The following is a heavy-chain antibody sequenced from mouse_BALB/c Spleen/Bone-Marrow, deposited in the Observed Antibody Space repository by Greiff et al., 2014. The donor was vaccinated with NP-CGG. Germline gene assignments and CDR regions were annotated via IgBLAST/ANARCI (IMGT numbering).Heavy chain of an antibody. CDR3: SYGNFAMDY. CDR1: GFNITDYY. J-gene: IGHJ4*01. CDR2: IDPENGDT. Sequence: EVQLQQSGAELVRSGASVKLSCKASGFNITDYYMHWVKQRPEQGLEWIGWIDPENGDTEYAPKFQGKATMTADTSSNTAYLQLSSLTSEDTAGYYCSYGNFAMDYWGQGTSVTVPS. D-gene: IGHD2-1*01. V-gene: IGHV14-4*02.